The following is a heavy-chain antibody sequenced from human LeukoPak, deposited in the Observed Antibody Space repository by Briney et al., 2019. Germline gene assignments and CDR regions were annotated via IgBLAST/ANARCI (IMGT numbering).Heavy chain of an antibody. CDR3: ARDSGSFPLY. CDR1: GFTVSTNH. V-gene: IGHV3-66*01. CDR2: IYSGGST. J-gene: IGHJ4*02. Sequence: GGSLRLSCAASGFTVSTNHMTWVRQAPGKGLECVSVIYSGGSTYYADSVTGRFTISRDNSKNTLYLQMNSLRAEDTAIYYCARDSGSFPLYWGQGTLVTVSS. D-gene: IGHD1-26*01.